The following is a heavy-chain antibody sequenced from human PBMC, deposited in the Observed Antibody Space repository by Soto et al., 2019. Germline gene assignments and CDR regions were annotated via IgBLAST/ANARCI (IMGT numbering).Heavy chain of an antibody. Sequence: ASVKVSCKASGYTFTSYGISWVRQAPGQGLEWMGWISAYNGNTNYAQKLQGRVTMTTDTSTSTAYMGLRSLRSDDTAVYYCARVTRGQYYYGSGSYWTDNWFDPWGQGTLVTVSS. CDR3: ARVTRGQYYYGSGSYWTDNWFDP. CDR1: GYTFTSYG. D-gene: IGHD3-10*01. V-gene: IGHV1-18*01. CDR2: ISAYNGNT. J-gene: IGHJ5*02.